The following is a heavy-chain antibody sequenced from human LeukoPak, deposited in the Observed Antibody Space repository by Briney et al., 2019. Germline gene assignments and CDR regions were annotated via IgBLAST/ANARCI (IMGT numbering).Heavy chain of an antibody. CDR1: GGSFSGYY. CDR3: ARGLTSSSWYSVVY. D-gene: IGHD6-13*01. J-gene: IGHJ4*02. CDR2: INHSGST. V-gene: IGHV4-34*01. Sequence: PSETLSLTCAVYGGSFSGYYWSWIRQPPGKGLEWIGEINHSGSTSYNPSLKSRVTISVDTSKNQFSLKLSSVTAADTAVYYCARGLTSSSWYSVVYWGQGTLVTVSS.